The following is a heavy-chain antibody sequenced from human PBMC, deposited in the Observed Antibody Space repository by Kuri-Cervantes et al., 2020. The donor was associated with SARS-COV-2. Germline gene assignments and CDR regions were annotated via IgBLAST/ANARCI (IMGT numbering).Heavy chain of an antibody. CDR2: INPNSGGT. D-gene: IGHD3-10*01. J-gene: IGHJ6*02. Sequence: ASVKVSCKASGYTFSSYYMYWVRQAPGQGFEWMGWINPNSGGTNYTQNFQGWVTMTRDTSISTAYMELSRLRSDDTAVYYCARGMVRGIIQYYYYAMDVWGQGTTVTVSS. CDR1: GYTFSSYY. CDR3: ARGMVRGIIQYYYYAMDV. V-gene: IGHV1-2*04.